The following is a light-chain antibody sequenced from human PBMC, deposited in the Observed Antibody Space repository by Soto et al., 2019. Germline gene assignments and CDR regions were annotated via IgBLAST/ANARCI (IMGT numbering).Light chain of an antibody. CDR3: SSYPSNTVL. CDR2: DVS. Sequence: QSVLTQPASVSGSPGQSITLSCSGTSNDIGVYNYVSWYQQNPGKAAKLIIYDVSNRASGVSNRFSGSKSGNTASLTISGLQAEDEADYYCSSYPSNTVLFGGGTKLTVL. J-gene: IGLJ2*01. CDR1: SNDIGVYNY. V-gene: IGLV2-14*03.